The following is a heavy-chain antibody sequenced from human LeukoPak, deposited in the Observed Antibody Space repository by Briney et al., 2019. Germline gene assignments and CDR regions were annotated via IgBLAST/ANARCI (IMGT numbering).Heavy chain of an antibody. CDR3: ATYIVGATKAAFDI. J-gene: IGHJ3*02. D-gene: IGHD1-26*01. Sequence: SETLTLTCAVSGGSISSGDYYWSWIRQPPGKGLEWIGYIYYSGSTKYNPSLKSRVTISLDTSKNHFSLKLSTVTAADTAVYYCATYIVGATKAAFDIWGQGTVVSVSS. CDR2: IYYSGST. V-gene: IGHV4-61*03. CDR1: GGSISSGDYY.